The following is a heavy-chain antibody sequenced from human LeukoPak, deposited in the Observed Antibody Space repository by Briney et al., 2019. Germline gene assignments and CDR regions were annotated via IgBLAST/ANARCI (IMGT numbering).Heavy chain of an antibody. J-gene: IGHJ4*02. D-gene: IGHD6-19*01. V-gene: IGHV4-61*02. CDR1: GGSISSGSYY. CDR2: IYTSGST. Sequence: SETLSLTCTVSGGSISSGSYYWSWIRQPAGKGLEWIGRIYTSGSTNYNPSLKSRVTISVDKSKNQFSLKLSSVTAADTAVYYCAREKRSSGWYFYFDYWGQGTLVTVSS. CDR3: AREKRSSGWYFYFDY.